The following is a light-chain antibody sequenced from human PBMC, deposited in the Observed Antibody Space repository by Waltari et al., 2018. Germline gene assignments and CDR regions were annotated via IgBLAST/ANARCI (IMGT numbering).Light chain of an antibody. Sequence: YELTQPLSASVALGQTASLTCGGSDLGTKNVHGCQQKPGQAPAPVLYRDSSRPSGIPERFSGSNSGTTATLTISGAQAGDEADYYCQVWDTRKNWVFGGGTKLTVL. CDR3: QVWDTRKNWV. CDR2: RDS. V-gene: IGLV3-9*01. J-gene: IGLJ3*02. CDR1: DLGTKN.